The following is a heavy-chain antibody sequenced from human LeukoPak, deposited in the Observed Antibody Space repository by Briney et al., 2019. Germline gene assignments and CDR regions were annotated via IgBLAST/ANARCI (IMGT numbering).Heavy chain of an antibody. CDR2: IYPSGNT. CDR1: GGSITSGNYY. J-gene: IGHJ6*03. CDR3: ARLRRGYSYGSSTYYYYMDV. D-gene: IGHD5-18*01. V-gene: IGHV4-61*02. Sequence: SQTLSLTCVVSGGSITSGNYYWSWIRQPAGKGLEWIGRIYPSGNTNYSPSLKSRVTISVDTSKNQFSLKLSSVTAADTAVYYCARLRRGYSYGSSTYYYYMDVWGKGTTVTVSS.